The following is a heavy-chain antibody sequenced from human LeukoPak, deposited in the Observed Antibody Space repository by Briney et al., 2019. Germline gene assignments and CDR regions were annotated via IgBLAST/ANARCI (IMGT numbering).Heavy chain of an antibody. D-gene: IGHD3-10*01. V-gene: IGHV3-74*01. CDR3: ARDSSSRYYGSGSYYGY. J-gene: IGHJ4*02. Sequence: GGSLRLSCAASGFTFSSYWMHWVRQAPGKGLVWVSRINSDGSSTSYADSVKGRFTISRDNAKNTLYLQMNSLRAEDTAVYYCARDSSSRYYGSGSYYGYWGQGTLVTVSS. CDR2: INSDGSST. CDR1: GFTFSSYW.